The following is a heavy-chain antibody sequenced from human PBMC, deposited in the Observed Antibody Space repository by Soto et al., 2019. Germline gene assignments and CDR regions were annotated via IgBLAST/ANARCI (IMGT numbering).Heavy chain of an antibody. CDR1: GGSISSYC. CDR3: ARDRTYCSGGSCYGNWFDP. J-gene: IGHJ5*02. V-gene: IGHV4-59*01. Sequence: SETLCLTCTVAGGSISSYCWSWIRQPPGKGLEWIGYIYYSGSTNYNPSLKSRVAISVDTSKNQFSLKLSSVTAADTAVYYCARDRTYCSGGSCYGNWFDPWGQGTLVTVSS. CDR2: IYYSGST. D-gene: IGHD2-15*01.